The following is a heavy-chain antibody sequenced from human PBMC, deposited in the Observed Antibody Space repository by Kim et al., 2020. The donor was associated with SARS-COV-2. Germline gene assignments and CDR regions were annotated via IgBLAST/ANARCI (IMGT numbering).Heavy chain of an antibody. J-gene: IGHJ4*02. CDR3: ARNPVTTALYFDY. CDR1: GFTFSDYY. V-gene: IGHV3-72*01. D-gene: IGHD4-17*01. CDR2: IRNKANSYTT. Sequence: GGSLRLSCAASGFTFSDYYMDWVRQAPGKGLEWVGRIRNKANSYTTEYAASVKGRFTISRDESKNSLYLQMNSLKTEDTAVYYCARNPVTTALYFDYCGQGTLVTVSS.